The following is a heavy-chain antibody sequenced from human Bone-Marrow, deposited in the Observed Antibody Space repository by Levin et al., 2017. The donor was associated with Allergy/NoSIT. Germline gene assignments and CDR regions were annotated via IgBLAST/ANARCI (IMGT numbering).Heavy chain of an antibody. V-gene: IGHV3-53*01. D-gene: IGHD1-14*01. CDR3: ARDVGTGTAPRGWFDP. CDR2: IYSGGST. CDR1: GFTVSSNY. J-gene: IGHJ5*02. Sequence: LSLTCAASGFTVSSNYMSWVRQAPGKGLEWVSVIYSGGSTYYADSVKGRFTISRDNSKNTLYLQMNSLRAEDTAVYYCARDVGTGTAPRGWFDPWGQGTLVTVSS.